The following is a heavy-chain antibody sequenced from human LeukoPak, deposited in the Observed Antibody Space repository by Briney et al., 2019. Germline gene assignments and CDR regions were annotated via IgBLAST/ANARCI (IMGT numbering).Heavy chain of an antibody. CDR2: ISGGGGST. D-gene: IGHD3-22*01. CDR1: GFTFSSYA. Sequence: GGSLRLSCAASGFTFSSYAMSWVRQAPGKGLEWVSGISGGGGSTYYADSVKGRFTSSRDNSRNTLYLQMNSLRAEDTAVYYCAAHPKITMMEDYWGQGTLVTVSS. CDR3: AAHPKITMMEDY. J-gene: IGHJ4*02. V-gene: IGHV3-23*01.